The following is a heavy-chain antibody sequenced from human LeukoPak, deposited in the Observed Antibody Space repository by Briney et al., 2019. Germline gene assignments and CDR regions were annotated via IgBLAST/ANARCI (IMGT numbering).Heavy chain of an antibody. J-gene: IGHJ4*02. CDR3: PRWGGKAVLKYYYGSGSQGGYFDY. V-gene: IGHV4-39*01. CDR1: GGSISSSSYY. Sequence: SETLSLTCTVSGGSISSSSYYWGWIRQPPGKGLEWIGSIYYSGSTYYNPSLKSRVTISVDTSKNQFSLKLSSVTAADTAVYYCPRWGGKAVLKYYYGSGSQGGYFDYWGQGTLVTVSS. D-gene: IGHD3-10*01. CDR2: IYYSGST.